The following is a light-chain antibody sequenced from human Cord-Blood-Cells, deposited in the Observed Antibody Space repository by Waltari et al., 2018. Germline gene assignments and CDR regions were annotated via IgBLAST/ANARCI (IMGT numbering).Light chain of an antibody. Sequence: DIQMNESPSSLSASVGDRGTITCRSSQSISSYLTWSQQKPGKATKLLIYAASSLQSGVPSRFSGSGSGTDFTLTISSLQPEDFATYYCQQSYSTPRSFGQGTKLEIK. J-gene: IGKJ2*03. CDR1: QSISSY. V-gene: IGKV1-39*01. CDR2: AAS. CDR3: QQSYSTPRS.